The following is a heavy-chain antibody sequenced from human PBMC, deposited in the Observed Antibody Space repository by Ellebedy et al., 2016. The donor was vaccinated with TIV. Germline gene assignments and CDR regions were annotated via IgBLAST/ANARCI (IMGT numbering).Heavy chain of an antibody. Sequence: GESLKISCAASGFTVSSNYMSWVRQAPGKGLEWVSVIYSGGSTYYADSVKGRFTISRDNSKNTLYLQMNSLRAEDTAVYYCASERGYSYGTFDYWGQGTLVTVSS. J-gene: IGHJ4*02. CDR1: GFTVSSNY. CDR3: ASERGYSYGTFDY. D-gene: IGHD5-18*01. CDR2: IYSGGST. V-gene: IGHV3-66*01.